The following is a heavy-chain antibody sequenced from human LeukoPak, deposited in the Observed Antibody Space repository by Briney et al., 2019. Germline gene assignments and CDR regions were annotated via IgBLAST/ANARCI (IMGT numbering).Heavy chain of an antibody. CDR1: GFTFDDYA. CDR2: ISWNSGSI. J-gene: IGHJ4*02. Sequence: PGGSLRLSCAASGFTFDDYAMHWVRQAPGKGLEWVSGISWNSGSIGYADSVKGRFTISRDNAKNSLYLQMNSLRAEDTALYYCVKVATLVSTQYYFDYWGQGTLVTVSS. CDR3: VKVATLVSTQYYFDY. V-gene: IGHV3-9*01. D-gene: IGHD5-12*01.